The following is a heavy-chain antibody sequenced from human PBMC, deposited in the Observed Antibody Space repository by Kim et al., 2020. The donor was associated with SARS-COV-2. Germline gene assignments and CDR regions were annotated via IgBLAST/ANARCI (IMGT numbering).Heavy chain of an antibody. V-gene: IGHV4-30-2*05. D-gene: IGHD3-22*01. J-gene: IGHJ5*02. Sequence: SRVTISVDTSKNQFSLKLSSVTAADTAVYYCARSPDYYDTSGYYGRWFDPWGQGTQVTVSS. CDR3: ARSPDYYDTSGYYGRWFDP.